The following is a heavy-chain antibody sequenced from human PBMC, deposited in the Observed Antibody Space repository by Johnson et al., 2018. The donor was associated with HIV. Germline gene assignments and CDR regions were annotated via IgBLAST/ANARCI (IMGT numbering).Heavy chain of an antibody. J-gene: IGHJ3*02. V-gene: IGHV3-30*04. CDR1: GFTFSSYA. CDR3: ARDGAGTGEGIDAFDI. D-gene: IGHD7-27*01. Sequence: QVKLVESGGGVVQPGRSLRLSCAASGFTFSSYAMHWVRQAPGKGLEWVAVISYDGRNTYYADSVKGRFTISRDNSKNTLYLQMNSLRAEDTAVYYCARDGAGTGEGIDAFDIWGQGTMVTVSS. CDR2: ISYDGRNT.